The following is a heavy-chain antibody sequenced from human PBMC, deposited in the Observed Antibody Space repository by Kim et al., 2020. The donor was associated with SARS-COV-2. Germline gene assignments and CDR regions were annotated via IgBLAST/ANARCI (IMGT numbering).Heavy chain of an antibody. CDR2: ISYDGSNK. V-gene: IGHV3-30*18. Sequence: GGSLRLSCAASGFTFSSYGMHWVRQAPGKGLEWVAVISYDGSNKYYADSVKGRFTISRDNSKNTLYLQMNSLRAEDTAVYYCAKGDIVVVVAAAFDIWGQGTMVTVSS. D-gene: IGHD2-15*01. J-gene: IGHJ3*02. CDR3: AKGDIVVVVAAAFDI. CDR1: GFTFSSYG.